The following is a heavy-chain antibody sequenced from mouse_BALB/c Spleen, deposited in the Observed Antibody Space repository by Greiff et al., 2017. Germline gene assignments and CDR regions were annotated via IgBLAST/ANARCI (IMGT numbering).Heavy chain of an antibody. J-gene: IGHJ4*01. V-gene: IGHV5-6-5*01. CDR1: GFTFSSYA. Sequence: DVKLVESGGGLVKPGGSLKLSCAASGFTFSSYAMSWVRQTPEKRLEWVASISSGGSTYYPDSVKGRFTISRDNARNILYLQMSSLRSEDTAMYYCARGGSSGYFYAMDYWGQGTSVTVSS. CDR2: ISSGGST. CDR3: ARGGSSGYFYAMDY. D-gene: IGHD3-1*01.